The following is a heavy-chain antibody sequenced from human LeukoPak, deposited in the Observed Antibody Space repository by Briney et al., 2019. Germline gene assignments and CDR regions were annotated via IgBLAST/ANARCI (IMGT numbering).Heavy chain of an antibody. Sequence: PPGGSLRLSCAASGFTFSTYSMNWVRQAPGKGLEGVSYISSSSRTMYYADSVKGRFTISRDNAKKSLYLQMNRLRAEDTAVYYCARDLGLYDYGGNIDYWGQGTLVTVSS. CDR3: ARDLGLYDYGGNIDY. D-gene: IGHD4-23*01. J-gene: IGHJ4*02. CDR1: GFTFSTYS. CDR2: ISSSSRTM. V-gene: IGHV3-48*04.